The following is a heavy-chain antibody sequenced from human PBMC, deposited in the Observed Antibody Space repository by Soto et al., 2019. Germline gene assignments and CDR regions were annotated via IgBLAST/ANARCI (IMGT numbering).Heavy chain of an antibody. CDR1: GGTFSSYA. CDR2: IIPIFGTA. V-gene: IGHV1-69*06. Sequence: SVDVSCKASGGTFSSYAISGVRQAPGQGLEGMGGIIPIFGTANYAQKFRGRVTITADKSTSTAYMQLSSLRSEDTAVYYCARQPMTVVASFDNWGQGTLVTVSS. D-gene: IGHD3-22*01. CDR3: ARQPMTVVASFDN. J-gene: IGHJ4*02.